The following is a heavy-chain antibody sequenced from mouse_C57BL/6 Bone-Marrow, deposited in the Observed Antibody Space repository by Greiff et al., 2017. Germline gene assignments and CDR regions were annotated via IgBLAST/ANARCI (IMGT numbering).Heavy chain of an antibody. CDR2: INPNNGGT. Sequence: VQLQQSGPELVKPGASVKISCKASGYTFTDYYMNWVKQSHGQSLEWIGDINPNNGGTSYNQKFKGKATLTVDKSSSTAYMELRSLTSEASAVYYCARSHGTWFAYWGQGTLVTVSA. V-gene: IGHV1-26*01. J-gene: IGHJ3*01. CDR3: ARSHGTWFAY. CDR1: GYTFTDYY. D-gene: IGHD4-1*01.